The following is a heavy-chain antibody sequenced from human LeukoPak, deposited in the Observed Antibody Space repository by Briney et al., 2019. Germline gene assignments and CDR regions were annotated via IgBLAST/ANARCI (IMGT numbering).Heavy chain of an antibody. CDR2: ISPRGDIT. Sequence: GGSLRLSCAASGFTFSSYSMNWVRQAPGKGLEWVSGISPRGDITYYKDSVRGRFTISRDNLKNTVSLQLNSLRAEDAAMYYCAKDDDWGRFNHWGQGTLVTVSS. D-gene: IGHD3-16*01. V-gene: IGHV3-23*01. CDR1: GFTFSSYS. J-gene: IGHJ1*01. CDR3: AKDDDWGRFNH.